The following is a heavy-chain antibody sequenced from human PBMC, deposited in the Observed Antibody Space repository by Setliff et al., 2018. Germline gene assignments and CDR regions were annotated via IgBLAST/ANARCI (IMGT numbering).Heavy chain of an antibody. CDR2: TIPMFGTT. Sequence: RASVKVSCKASGATFSSYGISWVRQAPGQGLERMGGTIPMFGTTEYAQKFQGRLTIITDESTNTAFMQLSSLRSDDTAVYYCVREGVDRRSSTDYRYYMDVWGKGTTVTVSS. CDR3: VREGVDRRSSTDYRYYMDV. J-gene: IGHJ6*03. D-gene: IGHD6-6*01. CDR1: GATFSSYG. V-gene: IGHV1-69*05.